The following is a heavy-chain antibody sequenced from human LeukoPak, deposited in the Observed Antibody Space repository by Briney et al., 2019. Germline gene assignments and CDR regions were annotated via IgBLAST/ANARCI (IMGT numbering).Heavy chain of an antibody. CDR1: GYTFTSYG. Sequence: ASVKVTCKASGYTFTSYGISWVRQAPGQGLEWMGWISAYNANTNYAQKLQGRVTMTTDTSTSTAYMELRSLRSDDTAVYYCARDQGYCSGGSCYYIDYWGQGTLVTVSS. CDR3: ARDQGYCSGGSCYYIDY. V-gene: IGHV1-18*01. J-gene: IGHJ4*02. D-gene: IGHD2-15*01. CDR2: ISAYNANT.